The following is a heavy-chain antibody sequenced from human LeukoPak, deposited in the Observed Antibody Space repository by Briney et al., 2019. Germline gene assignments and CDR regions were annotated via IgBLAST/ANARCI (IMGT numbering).Heavy chain of an antibody. D-gene: IGHD6-19*01. CDR3: AGSAIAVAGQYYYGMDV. J-gene: IGHJ6*04. CDR1: GFTFTSSA. CDR2: IFVGSGNT. V-gene: IGHV1-58*01. Sequence: ASVTVSCKASGFTFTSSAVQWVRQARGQRLEWIGWIFVGSGNTNYAQKFQERVTITRDMSTSTAYMELSSLRSEDTAVYYCAGSAIAVAGQYYYGMDVWGKGTTVTVSS.